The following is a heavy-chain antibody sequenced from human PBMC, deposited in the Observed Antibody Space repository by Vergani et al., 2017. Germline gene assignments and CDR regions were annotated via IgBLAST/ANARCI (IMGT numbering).Heavy chain of an antibody. D-gene: IGHD3-10*01. CDR1: GFTFSSYS. J-gene: IGHJ4*02. CDR2: ISSSSSTI. Sequence: EVHLVESGGGLVQPGGSLRLSCAASGFTFSSYSMNWVRQAPGKGLVWVSYISSSSSTIYYADSVKGRFTISGDNAKNSLYLQLNSLRAEDTAVYYCARDGTDYGSGSYYPSWYFDDWSQGTLVTVSS. CDR3: ARDGTDYGSGSYYPSWYFDD. V-gene: IGHV3-48*01.